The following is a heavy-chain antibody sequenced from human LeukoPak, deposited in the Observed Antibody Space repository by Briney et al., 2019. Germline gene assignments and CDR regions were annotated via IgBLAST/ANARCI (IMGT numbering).Heavy chain of an antibody. CDR2: ISYDGSNK. D-gene: IGHD6-13*01. Sequence: PGGSLRLSCAASGFTFSSYAMHWVRQAPGKGLEWVAVISYDGSNKYYADSVKGRFTISRDNSKNTLYLQMSSLRAEDTAVYYCADSSSWYGAFDIWGQGTMVTVSS. CDR3: ADSSSWYGAFDI. CDR1: GFTFSSYA. J-gene: IGHJ3*02. V-gene: IGHV3-30-3*01.